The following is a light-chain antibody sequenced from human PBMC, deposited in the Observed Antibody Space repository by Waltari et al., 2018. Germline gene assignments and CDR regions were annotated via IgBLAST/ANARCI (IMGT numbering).Light chain of an antibody. J-gene: IGLJ3*02. Sequence: QLVLTQSPSASASLGASVKLTCTLTSGHRSDALAWHQQQPEKGPRYLMKVNSDGSHSKGDGIPDRFSGSSSGAERYLTISSLQSEDEADYYCQTGGHGIWVFGGGTKLTVL. V-gene: IGLV4-69*01. CDR1: SGHRSDA. CDR3: QTGGHGIWV. CDR2: VNSDGSH.